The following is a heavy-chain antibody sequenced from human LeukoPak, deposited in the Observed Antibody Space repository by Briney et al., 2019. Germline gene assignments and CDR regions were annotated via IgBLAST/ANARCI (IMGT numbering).Heavy chain of an antibody. D-gene: IGHD6-13*01. Sequence: GGSLRLSCAASGFTFSSYCMSWVRQAPGKGLEWVADINQDGSEKYYVDSVKGRFTISRDNAKNSLYLQMNSLRAEDTAVYYCARDLIAAAGAFDYLGQGTLVTVSS. CDR1: GFTFSSYC. CDR2: INQDGSEK. CDR3: ARDLIAAAGAFDY. V-gene: IGHV3-7*03. J-gene: IGHJ4*02.